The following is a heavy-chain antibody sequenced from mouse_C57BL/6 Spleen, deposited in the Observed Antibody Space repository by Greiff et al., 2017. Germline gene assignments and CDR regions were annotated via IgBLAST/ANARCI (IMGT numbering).Heavy chain of an antibody. J-gene: IGHJ1*03. CDR2: ISGGGGNT. Sequence: EVQRVESGGGLVKPGGSLKLSCAASGFTFSSYTMSWVRQTPEKWLEWVATISGGGGNTYYPDSVKGRFTISRDNAKNTLYMQMSSLRSEDTALYYCARQAFNGYYWYFEVWGKGTTVTVSS. CDR1: GFTFSSYT. CDR3: ARQAFNGYYWYFEV. D-gene: IGHD2-2*01. V-gene: IGHV5-9*01.